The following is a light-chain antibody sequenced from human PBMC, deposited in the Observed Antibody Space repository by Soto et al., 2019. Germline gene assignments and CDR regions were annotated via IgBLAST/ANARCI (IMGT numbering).Light chain of an antibody. CDR2: VND. CDR3: ASWDDSRNGHV. J-gene: IGLJ1*01. V-gene: IGLV1-44*01. CDR1: TSNIGDNT. Sequence: QSVLTQPPSASGTPGQRVTISCSASTSNIGDNTVGWYQHLPGSAPKVLIYVNDQRSSGVPDRFSGSRSGTSASLTISGLQSEDEADYYCASWDDSRNGHVFGTGTKVTVL.